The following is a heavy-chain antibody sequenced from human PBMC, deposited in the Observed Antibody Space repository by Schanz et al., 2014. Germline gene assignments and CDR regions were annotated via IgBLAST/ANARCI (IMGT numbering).Heavy chain of an antibody. CDR3: ARENLNWEAFDI. D-gene: IGHD7-27*01. CDR2: ISRDGTTS. J-gene: IGHJ3*02. Sequence: VQLVESGGVVVQPGGSLRLSCAASGFIFNDYYMNWIRQAPGKGLEWLSYISRDGTTSYYAGSVKGRFTISRDNAKNSLYLEMTSLRGEDTAVYYCARENLNWEAFDIWGQGTVVTVSS. CDR1: GFIFNDYY. V-gene: IGHV3-11*01.